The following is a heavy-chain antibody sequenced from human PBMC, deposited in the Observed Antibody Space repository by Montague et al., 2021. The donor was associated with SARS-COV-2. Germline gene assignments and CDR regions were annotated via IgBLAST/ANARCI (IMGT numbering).Heavy chain of an antibody. D-gene: IGHD5-24*01. Sequence: SETLSLTCTVSGRSISSYYWSWIRQPPGKGLEWIGYIYYSGSTTYNPSLKSPVTISVDTSKNQFSLKLSSVTAADTAVYYCARGDVEMATIKSGGPFYHFDYWGQGTLVTVSS. CDR1: GRSISSYY. CDR2: IYYSGST. J-gene: IGHJ4*02. CDR3: ARGDVEMATIKSGGPFYHFDY. V-gene: IGHV4-59*13.